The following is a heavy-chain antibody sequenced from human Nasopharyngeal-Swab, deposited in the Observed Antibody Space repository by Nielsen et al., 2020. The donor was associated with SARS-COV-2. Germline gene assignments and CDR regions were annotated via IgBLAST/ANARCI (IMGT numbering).Heavy chain of an antibody. CDR3: ARPIAGDLVGYFDL. V-gene: IGHV3-20*01. CDR1: GFTFDDYG. D-gene: IGHD7-27*01. CDR2: INWNGGRT. J-gene: IGHJ2*01. Sequence: GESLKISCAASGFTFDDYGMTWVRQAPGKGPEWVSGINWNGGRTGYGDSVKGRFTVSRDNAKNSLYLQMNSLRAEDTALYHCARPIAGDLVGYFDLWGRGTLVTVSS.